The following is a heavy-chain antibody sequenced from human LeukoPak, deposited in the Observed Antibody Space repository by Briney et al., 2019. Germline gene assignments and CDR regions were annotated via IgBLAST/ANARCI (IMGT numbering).Heavy chain of an antibody. V-gene: IGHV3-7*01. CDR1: GFTFNSYW. J-gene: IGHJ3*02. Sequence: GGSLRLSCGASGFTFNSYWMHWLRQAPGKGLEWVADMNQDGTETYYSDSVKGRFTISRDNAKNSLYLQMNSLRAEDTAVYYCASLGSSYYDFWSGYSDAFDIWGQGTMVTVSS. D-gene: IGHD3-3*01. CDR3: ASLGSSYYDFWSGYSDAFDI. CDR2: MNQDGTET.